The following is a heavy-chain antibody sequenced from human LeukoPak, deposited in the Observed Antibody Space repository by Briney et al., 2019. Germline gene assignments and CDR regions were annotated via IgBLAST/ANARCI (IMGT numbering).Heavy chain of an antibody. D-gene: IGHD3/OR15-3a*01. J-gene: IGHJ4*02. Sequence: GGTLRLSCAASGFTFSSYGMSWVRQAPGKGLEWVSSISSSSSYIYYADSVKGRFTIQRDNSKNTLYLNMNSLRAEDTALYYCAKDLSSGTGRGFDYWGQGTLVSVSS. V-gene: IGHV3-21*04. CDR2: ISSSSSYI. CDR3: AKDLSSGTGRGFDY. CDR1: GFTFSSYG.